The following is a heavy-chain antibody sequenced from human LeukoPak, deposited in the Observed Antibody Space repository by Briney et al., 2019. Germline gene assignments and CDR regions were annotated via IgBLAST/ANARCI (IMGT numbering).Heavy chain of an antibody. CDR2: IYSGGTT. V-gene: IGHV3-66*01. D-gene: IGHD1-26*01. Sequence: GGSLRLSCAASGFTVSSNYMTWVRQAPGKGLEYVSVIYSGGTTSYADPVKGRFTISRDISKNTLYLQMNSLRAEDTAVYFCARGGYSGSYWHAFDIWGQGTMVTVSS. J-gene: IGHJ3*02. CDR3: ARGGYSGSYWHAFDI. CDR1: GFTVSSNY.